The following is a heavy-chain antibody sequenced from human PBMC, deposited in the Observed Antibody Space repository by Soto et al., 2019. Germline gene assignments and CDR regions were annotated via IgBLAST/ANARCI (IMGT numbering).Heavy chain of an antibody. D-gene: IGHD6-19*01. CDR3: TGCSGWLQTD. Sequence: EVELVESGGGLVQPGGSLRLSCAGSGFIFGSYWMNWVRQAPGKGLEWVANIKQDGSEKIYVDSLKGRFTISRDNAKSSLYLQMNSLRAEDTAVYYCTGCSGWLQTDWGQGTLVIVSS. J-gene: IGHJ4*02. CDR2: IKQDGSEK. V-gene: IGHV3-7*01. CDR1: GFIFGSYW.